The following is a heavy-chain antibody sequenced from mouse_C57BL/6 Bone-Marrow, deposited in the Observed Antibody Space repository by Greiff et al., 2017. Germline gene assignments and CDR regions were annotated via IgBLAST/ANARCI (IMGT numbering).Heavy chain of an antibody. Sequence: QVQLQQPGAELVMPGASVKLSCKASGYTFTSYWMHWVKQRPGQGLEWIGEIDPSDSYTNYNQKFKGKSTLTVDKSSSTAYMQLSSLTSEHSAVYYCATNNYVRWYFDVFGTGTTLPFSS. CDR2: IDPSDSYT. J-gene: IGHJ1*03. D-gene: IGHD5-1-1*01. V-gene: IGHV1-69*01. CDR3: ATNNYVRWYFDV. CDR1: GYTFTSYW.